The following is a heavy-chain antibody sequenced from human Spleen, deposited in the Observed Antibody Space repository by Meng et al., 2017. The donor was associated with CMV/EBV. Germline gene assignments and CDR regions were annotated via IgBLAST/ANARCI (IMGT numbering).Heavy chain of an antibody. V-gene: IGHV1-18*01. CDR3: ARDSYRGWFDP. Sequence: SCKASGYTFTSYGISWVRQAPGQGLEWMGWISAYNGHTNYAQKLQGRVTMTTDTSTTTAYMELRSLRSDDTAVYYCARDSYRGWFDPWGQGTLVTVSS. J-gene: IGHJ5*02. CDR1: GYTFTSYG. CDR2: ISAYNGHT. D-gene: IGHD3-16*02.